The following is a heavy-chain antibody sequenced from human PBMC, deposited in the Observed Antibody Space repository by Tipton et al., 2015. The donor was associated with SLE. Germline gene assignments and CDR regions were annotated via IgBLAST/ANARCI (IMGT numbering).Heavy chain of an antibody. CDR3: AKDLAQGSGEAFDI. CDR1: GFTFSTSG. Sequence: SLRLSCAASGFTFSTSGMHWVRQAPGKGLEWVAIIWYDGSNEYYADSVKGRFTISRDNSKNTLSLQMNSLRAEDTAVYYCAKDLAQGSGEAFDIWGQGTMATVSS. J-gene: IGHJ3*02. V-gene: IGHV3-30*02. CDR2: IWYDGSNE. D-gene: IGHD3-10*01.